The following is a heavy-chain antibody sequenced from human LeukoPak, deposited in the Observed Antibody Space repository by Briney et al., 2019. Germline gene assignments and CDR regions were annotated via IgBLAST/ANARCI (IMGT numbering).Heavy chain of an antibody. Sequence: ASVKVSCKASGGTFSSYAISWVRQAPGQGLEWMGGIIPIFGTANYAQKFQGRVTITADESTSSAYMELSSLRSEDTAVYYCARMATVTRISYYMDVWGKGTTVTVSS. CDR2: IIPIFGTA. CDR3: ARMATVTRISYYMDV. J-gene: IGHJ6*03. CDR1: GGTFSSYA. V-gene: IGHV1-69*13. D-gene: IGHD4-17*01.